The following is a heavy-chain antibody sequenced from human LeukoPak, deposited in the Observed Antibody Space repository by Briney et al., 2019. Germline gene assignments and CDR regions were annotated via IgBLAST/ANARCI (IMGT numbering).Heavy chain of an antibody. Sequence: GASVKVSCKASGYTFTSYGISWVRQAPGQGLEWMGWISGYNGNTKYAQKLQGRVTMTTDTSTTTAYMELSSLRSEDTAVYYCATLGGNGSHDYWGQGTLVTVSS. CDR2: ISGYNGNT. CDR1: GYTFTSYG. D-gene: IGHD4-23*01. J-gene: IGHJ4*02. CDR3: ATLGGNGSHDY. V-gene: IGHV1-18*01.